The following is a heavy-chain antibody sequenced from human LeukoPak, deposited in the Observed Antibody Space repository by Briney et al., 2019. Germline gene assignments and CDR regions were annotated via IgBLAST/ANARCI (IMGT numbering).Heavy chain of an antibody. V-gene: IGHV1-2*02. J-gene: IGHJ4*02. D-gene: IGHD3-3*01. CDR1: GYTFTGYY. Sequence: ASVKVSCKASGYTFTGYYMHWVRQAPGQGLEWMGWINPNSGGTNYAQKFQGRVTMTRDTSISTAYMELSRLRSDDTAVYYCASLVSIFGVADNFDYWGQRTLVTVSS. CDR2: INPNSGGT. CDR3: ASLVSIFGVADNFDY.